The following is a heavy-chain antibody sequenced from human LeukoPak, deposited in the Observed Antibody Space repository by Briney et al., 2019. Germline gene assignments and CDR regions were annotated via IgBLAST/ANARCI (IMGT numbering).Heavy chain of an antibody. D-gene: IGHD2-8*01. CDR2: INPNSGGT. Sequence: ASVKVSCKASGYTFTGYYMHWVRQAPGQGLEWMGWINPNSGGTNYAQKFQGRVTMTRDTSKNQFSLKLSSVTAADTAVYYCARHPNVISGWFDPWGQGTLVTVSS. CDR3: ARHPNVISGWFDP. J-gene: IGHJ5*02. V-gene: IGHV1-2*02. CDR1: GYTFTGYY.